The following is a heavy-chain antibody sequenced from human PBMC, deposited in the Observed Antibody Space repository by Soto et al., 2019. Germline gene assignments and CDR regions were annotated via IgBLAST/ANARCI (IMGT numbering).Heavy chain of an antibody. CDR3: ARDLGVIFGVGSYYGMDV. D-gene: IGHD3-3*01. V-gene: IGHV1-2*04. CDR2: INPNSGGT. J-gene: IGHJ6*02. CDR1: GYTFTGYY. Sequence: ASVKVSCKASGYTFTGYYMHWVRQAPGQGLEWMGWINPNSGGTNYAQKFQGWVTMTRDTSISTAYMELSRLGSDDTAVYYCARDLGVIFGVGSYYGMDVWGQGTTVTVSS.